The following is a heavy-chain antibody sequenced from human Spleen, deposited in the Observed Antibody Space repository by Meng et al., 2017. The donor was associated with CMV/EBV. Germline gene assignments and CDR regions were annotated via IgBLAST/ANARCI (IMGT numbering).Heavy chain of an antibody. CDR3: ARDRGDIVVARVFYNYYGLDV. CDR1: GFTFSVYS. J-gene: IGHJ6*02. D-gene: IGHD2-15*01. V-gene: IGHV3-21*06. Sequence: GESLKISCAASGFTFSVYSMNWVRQAPGKGLEWVSSISSSSSFIYYGDSMKGRLTISRDNAENSLYLQMNGLRAEDTAVYYCARDRGDIVVARVFYNYYGLDVWGQGTTVTVSS. CDR2: ISSSSSFI.